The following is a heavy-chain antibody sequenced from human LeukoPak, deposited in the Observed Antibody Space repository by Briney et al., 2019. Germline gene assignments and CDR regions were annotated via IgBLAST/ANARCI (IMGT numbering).Heavy chain of an antibody. CDR3: ARVTGYIVEDYFDY. CDR2: IYHSGRT. J-gene: IGHJ4*02. CDR1: AYSISSGYY. V-gene: IGHV4-38-2*02. Sequence: SETLSLTCTVSAYSISSGYYWGWIRQPPGKGLEWIGSIYHSGRTYHNPSLKSRVTISVDTSKSQFSLRLSSVTAADTAVYYCARVTGYIVEDYFDYWGQGTLVTVSS. D-gene: IGHD3-22*01.